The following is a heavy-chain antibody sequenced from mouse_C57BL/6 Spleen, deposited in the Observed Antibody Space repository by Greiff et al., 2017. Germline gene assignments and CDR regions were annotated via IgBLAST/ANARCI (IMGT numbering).Heavy chain of an antibody. CDR3: ARRGRDYAMDY. CDR2: IYPGDGDT. V-gene: IGHV1-82*01. J-gene: IGHJ4*01. D-gene: IGHD3-3*01. Sequence: QVQLQQSGPELVKPGASVKISCKASGYAFSSSWMNWVKQRPGKGLEWIGRIYPGDGDTNYNGKFKGKATLTADKSSSTAYMQLSSLTSEDSAVYFCARRGRDYAMDYWGQGTSVTVSS. CDR1: GYAFSSSW.